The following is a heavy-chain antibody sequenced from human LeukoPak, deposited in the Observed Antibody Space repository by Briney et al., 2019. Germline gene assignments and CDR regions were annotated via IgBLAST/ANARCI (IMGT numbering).Heavy chain of an antibody. CDR1: GGSFSGYY. J-gene: IGHJ6*02. CDR2: INHSGST. D-gene: IGHD5-12*01. Sequence: SETLSRTCAVYGGSFSGYYWSWIRQPPGKGLEWIGEINHSGSTNYNPSLKSRVTISVDTSKNQFSLKLSSVTAADTAVYYCARVATIPYYYYGMDVWGQGTTVTVSS. CDR3: ARVATIPYYYYGMDV. V-gene: IGHV4-34*01.